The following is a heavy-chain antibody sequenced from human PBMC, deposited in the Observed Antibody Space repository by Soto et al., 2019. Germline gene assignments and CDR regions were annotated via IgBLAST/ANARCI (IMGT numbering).Heavy chain of an antibody. V-gene: IGHV3-30-3*02. J-gene: IGHJ3*02. CDR3: AKPPQAGWAFEI. CDR1: GFTFSSYA. CDR2: ISQVGTNK. Sequence: QVQLVESGGGVVQPGRSLRLSCAASGFTFSSYAMYWIRQAPGKGLEWVASISQVGTNKYYADSVKGRFTISRDNSANTVYLQMNSLTPDDTAVYFCAKPPQAGWAFEIWGQGTMVTVSS.